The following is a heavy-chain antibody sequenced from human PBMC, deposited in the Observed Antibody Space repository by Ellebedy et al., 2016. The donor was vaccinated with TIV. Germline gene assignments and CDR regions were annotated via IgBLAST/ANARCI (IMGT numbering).Heavy chain of an antibody. CDR2: ISYYGNT. V-gene: IGHV4-59*01. CDR1: GGPISSDD. J-gene: IGHJ4*02. CDR3: ARSYTWNDLFDY. Sequence: SETLSLXCLVSGGPISSDDWSWIRQTPGKGLEWIGSISYYGNTNYNPSLKSRVTISVDTSKNQFSLNLSSVTAADTAVYFCARSYTWNDLFDYWGQGTLVTVSS. D-gene: IGHD1-20*01.